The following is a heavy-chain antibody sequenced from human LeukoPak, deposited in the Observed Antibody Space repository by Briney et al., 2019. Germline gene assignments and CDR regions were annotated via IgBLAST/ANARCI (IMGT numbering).Heavy chain of an antibody. D-gene: IGHD3-22*01. CDR3: AAYDSSGYFFGY. CDR1: GFTFSSYC. J-gene: IGHJ4*02. V-gene: IGHV3-30*03. Sequence: PGGSLRLSCAASGFTFSSYCMHWVRQAPGKGLEWVAVISYDGSNKYYADSVKGRFTISRDNSKNTLYLQMNSLRAEDTAVYYCAAYDSSGYFFGYWGQGTLVTVSS. CDR2: ISYDGSNK.